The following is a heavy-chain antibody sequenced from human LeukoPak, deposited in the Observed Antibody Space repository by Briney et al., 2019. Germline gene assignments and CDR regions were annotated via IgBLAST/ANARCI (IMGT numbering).Heavy chain of an antibody. V-gene: IGHV3-23*01. CDR3: AKDGRTYYYDSSGYQHRRDDY. J-gene: IGHJ4*02. Sequence: PGGSLRLSCAASGFTFSSYAMSWVRQAPGKGLEWVSAISGSGGSTYYADSVKGRFTISRDNSKNTLYLQMNSLRAEDTAVYYCAKDGRTYYYDSSGYQHRRDDYWGQGTLVTVSS. D-gene: IGHD3-22*01. CDR1: GFTFSSYA. CDR2: ISGSGGST.